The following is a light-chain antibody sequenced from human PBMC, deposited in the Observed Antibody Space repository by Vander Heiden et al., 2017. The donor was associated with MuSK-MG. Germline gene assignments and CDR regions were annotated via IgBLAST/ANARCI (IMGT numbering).Light chain of an antibody. CDR3: RQSDTPPQT. V-gene: IGKV1-39*01. J-gene: IGKJ1*01. Sequence: GLQSGVPSRFSGSASGTDFTLTISSLQPDDFATHHCRQSDTPPQTFGQGTKLEIK.